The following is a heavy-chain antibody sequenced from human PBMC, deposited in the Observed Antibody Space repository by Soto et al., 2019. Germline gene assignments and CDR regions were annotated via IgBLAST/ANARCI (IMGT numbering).Heavy chain of an antibody. Sequence: GVTLRLSCAASGFTFSSYWMHWVRQAPGKGLVWVSRINSDGSSTSYADSVKGRFTISRDNAKNTLYLQMNSLRAEDTAVYYCARAYGGYYDGACCYYGMGVWGQGTTVTVSS. J-gene: IGHJ6*02. V-gene: IGHV3-74*01. D-gene: IGHD1-26*01. CDR2: INSDGSST. CDR3: ARAYGGYYDGACCYYGMGV. CDR1: GFTFSSYW.